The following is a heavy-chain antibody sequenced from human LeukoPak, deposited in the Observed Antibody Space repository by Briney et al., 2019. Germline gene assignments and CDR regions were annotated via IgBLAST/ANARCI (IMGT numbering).Heavy chain of an antibody. D-gene: IGHD1-26*01. CDR1: GFTFSSYW. J-gene: IGHJ4*02. CDR2: IKQDGSDK. V-gene: IGHV3-7*01. CDR3: SVSLNS. Sequence: GGSLRLSCAASGFTFSSYWMDWVRQAPGKGLEWMANIKQDGSDKYYVDSVKGRFTISRDNAKNSVFLQMNSLRAEDTAVYYCSVSLNSWGQGTLVTVSS.